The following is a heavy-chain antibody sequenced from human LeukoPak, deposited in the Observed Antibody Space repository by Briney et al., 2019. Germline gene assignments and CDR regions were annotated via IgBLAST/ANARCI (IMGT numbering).Heavy chain of an antibody. Sequence: GASVKVSCKASGYTFTSYGISWVRQAPGQGGEGMGWMSAYNGNTNYAQKLQGRVTMTPDTSTSPAYMELRSLRSDDTAVYYCARGICSGGSCYLGDAFDIWGQGTMVTVSS. D-gene: IGHD2-15*01. CDR2: MSAYNGNT. V-gene: IGHV1-18*01. J-gene: IGHJ3*02. CDR1: GYTFTSYG. CDR3: ARGICSGGSCYLGDAFDI.